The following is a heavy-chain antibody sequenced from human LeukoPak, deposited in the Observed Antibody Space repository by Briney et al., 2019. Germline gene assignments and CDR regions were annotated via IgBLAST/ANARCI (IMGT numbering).Heavy chain of an antibody. V-gene: IGHV4-30-4*08. D-gene: IGHD1-26*01. CDR2: IYYSGST. Sequence: SQTLSLTCTVSGGSISSGDYYWSWIRQPPGKGLEWIGYIYYSGSTYYNPSLKSRVTISVDTSKNQFSLKLSSVTAADTAVYYCARTVLIVGATTGAFDIWGQGTMVTVSS. CDR3: ARTVLIVGATTGAFDI. CDR1: GGSISSGDYY. J-gene: IGHJ3*02.